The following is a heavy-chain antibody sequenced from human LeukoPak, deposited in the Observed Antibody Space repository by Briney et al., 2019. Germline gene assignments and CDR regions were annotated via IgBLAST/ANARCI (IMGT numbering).Heavy chain of an antibody. J-gene: IGHJ6*02. V-gene: IGHV3-23*01. CDR2: ISGSGGST. Sequence: GGSLRLSCAASGFTFSSYAMSWVRQAPGKGREWVSAISGSGGSTYYADSVKGRFTISRGNSKNTLYLQMNSLRAEDTAVYYCANRGDYYYYGMDVWGQGTTVTVSS. CDR3: ANRGDYYYYGMDV. D-gene: IGHD3-10*01. CDR1: GFTFSSYA.